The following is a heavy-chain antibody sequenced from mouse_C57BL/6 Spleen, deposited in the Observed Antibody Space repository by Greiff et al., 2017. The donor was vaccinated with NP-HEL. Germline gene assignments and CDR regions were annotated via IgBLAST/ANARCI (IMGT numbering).Heavy chain of an antibody. CDR3: ARSGGNYGYFDY. CDR1: GYTFTSYG. Sequence: QVQLQQSGAELARPGASVKLSCKASGYTFTSYGLSWVKQRTGQGLEWIGEIYPRSGNTYYNEKFKGKATLTADKSSRTAYMELRSLTSEDSAVYCCARSGGNYGYFDYWGQGTTLTVSS. V-gene: IGHV1-81*01. J-gene: IGHJ2*01. D-gene: IGHD2-1*01. CDR2: IYPRSGNT.